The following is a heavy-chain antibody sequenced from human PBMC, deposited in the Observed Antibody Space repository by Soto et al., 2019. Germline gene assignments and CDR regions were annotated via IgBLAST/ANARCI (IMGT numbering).Heavy chain of an antibody. CDR3: ARVEGDWNYFGGYYYGMDV. CDR2: IYYSGST. Sequence: SSETLSLTCTVSGGSISSGDYYWSWVRQHPGKGLEWIGYIYYSGSTYYNPSLRSRVTISVDTSKNQFSLRLSSVTAADTAVYYCARVEGDWNYFGGYYYGMDVWGQGTTVTVSS. CDR1: GGSISSGDYY. V-gene: IGHV4-30-4*08. J-gene: IGHJ6*02. D-gene: IGHD1-7*01.